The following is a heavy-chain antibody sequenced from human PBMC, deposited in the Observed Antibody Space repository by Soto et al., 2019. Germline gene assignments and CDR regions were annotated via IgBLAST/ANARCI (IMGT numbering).Heavy chain of an antibody. D-gene: IGHD3-9*01. CDR1: GFSLSNARMG. V-gene: IGHV2-26*01. J-gene: IGHJ6*02. CDR2: IFSNDEK. Sequence: QVTLKESGPVLVKPTETLTLTCTVSGFSLSNARMGVSWIRQPPGKALEWLAHIFSNDEKSYSTSLKSRLTISKDTSKSQVVLTMTNMDPVDTATYYCARMAENYDILRNIYYYYGMDVWGQGTTVTVSS. CDR3: ARMAENYDILRNIYYYYGMDV.